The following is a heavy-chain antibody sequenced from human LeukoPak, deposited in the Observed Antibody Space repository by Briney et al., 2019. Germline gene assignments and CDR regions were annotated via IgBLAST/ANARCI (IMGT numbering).Heavy chain of an antibody. CDR2: MNPNSGNT. CDR3: ASRSSGSGIDY. CDR1: GYTFTSYD. J-gene: IGHJ4*02. Sequence: ASVKVSCKASGYTFTSYDISWVRQATGQGLEWMGWMNPNSGNTGYAQKFQGRVTITRNTSISTAYMELSSLRSEDTAAYYCASRSSGSGIDYWGQGTLVTVSS. V-gene: IGHV1-8*03. D-gene: IGHD3-10*01.